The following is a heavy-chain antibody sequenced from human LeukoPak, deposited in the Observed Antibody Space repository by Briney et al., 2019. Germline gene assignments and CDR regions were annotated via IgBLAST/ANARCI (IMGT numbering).Heavy chain of an antibody. V-gene: IGHV3-48*03. Sequence: GGSLRLSCAASGFTFSSYEMNWVRQAPGKGLEWVSYISSSGSTIYYADSVKGRFTISRDNAKNSLYLQMNSLRAEDTAVYYCARAGYYYDSSGYYTPGWYFDLWGRGTLVTVSS. CDR3: ARAGYYYDSSGYYTPGWYFDL. J-gene: IGHJ2*01. D-gene: IGHD3-22*01. CDR2: ISSSGSTI. CDR1: GFTFSSYE.